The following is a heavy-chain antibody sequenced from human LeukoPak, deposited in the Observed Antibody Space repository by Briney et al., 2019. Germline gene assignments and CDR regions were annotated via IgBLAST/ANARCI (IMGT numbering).Heavy chain of an antibody. Sequence: GGSLRLSCAASGFTFSSYEMNWVRQAPGKGLEWVSYISGSGGTIHYADSVKGRFTISRDNAKNSLSLQMNSLRAEDTAVYYCARGSSSSWYYGGGSSDYWGQGTLVTVSS. V-gene: IGHV3-48*03. CDR3: ARGSSSSWYYGGGSSDY. D-gene: IGHD6-13*01. CDR1: GFTFSSYE. CDR2: ISGSGGTI. J-gene: IGHJ4*02.